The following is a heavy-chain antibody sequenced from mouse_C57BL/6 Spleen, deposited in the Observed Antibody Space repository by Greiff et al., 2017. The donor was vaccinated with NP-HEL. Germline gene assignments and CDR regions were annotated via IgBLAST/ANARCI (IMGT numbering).Heavy chain of an antibody. Sequence: QVQLQQPGAELVKPGASVKLSCKASGYTFTSYWMHWVKQRPGQGLEWIGMIHPNSGSTNYNEKFKSKATLTVDKSSSTAYMQLSSLTSEDSAVYYCASEGTTVVNYAMDYWGQGTSVTVSS. CDR2: IHPNSGST. CDR3: ASEGTTVVNYAMDY. CDR1: GYTFTSYW. V-gene: IGHV1-64*01. D-gene: IGHD1-1*01. J-gene: IGHJ4*01.